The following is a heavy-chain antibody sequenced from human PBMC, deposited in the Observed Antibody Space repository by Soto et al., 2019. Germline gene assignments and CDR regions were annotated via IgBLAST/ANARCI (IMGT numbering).Heavy chain of an antibody. Sequence: SETLSLTCAFYGGSFRGYYWSLIRQPPGKGLEWIGEINHSGSTNYNPSLKSRVTISVDTSKNQFSLKLSSVTAADTAVYYCARELLTSRGYSYGLNPFDYWGQGTLVTVSS. D-gene: IGHD5-18*01. CDR3: ARELLTSRGYSYGLNPFDY. CDR2: INHSGST. V-gene: IGHV4-34*01. J-gene: IGHJ4*02. CDR1: GGSFRGYY.